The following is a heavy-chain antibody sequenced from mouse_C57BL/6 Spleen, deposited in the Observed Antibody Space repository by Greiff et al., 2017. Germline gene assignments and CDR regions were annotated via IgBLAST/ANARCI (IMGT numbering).Heavy chain of an antibody. CDR1: GFTFSSYA. CDR2: ISSGGDYN. Sequence: EVMLVESGEGLVKPGGSLKLSCAASGFTFSSYAMSWVRQTPEKRLEWVAYISSGGDYNYSADTVKGRFTISRDNARNTLYLQMSSLKSEDTAMYYCTRWDDGDYVQFAYWGQGTLVTVSA. D-gene: IGHD2-3*01. CDR3: TRWDDGDYVQFAY. J-gene: IGHJ3*01. V-gene: IGHV5-9-1*02.